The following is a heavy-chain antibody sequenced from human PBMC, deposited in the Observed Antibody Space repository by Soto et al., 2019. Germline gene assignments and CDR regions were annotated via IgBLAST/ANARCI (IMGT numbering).Heavy chain of an antibody. CDR2: ISYDGSNK. D-gene: IGHD4-17*01. V-gene: IGHV3-30*18. CDR3: ANNNERDYGIDYYYYGMDV. Sequence: GGPLSLSCAASGFTLSSYGMHWVRPAPGKGLEWVAVISYDGSNKYYADSVKGRFTISRDNSKNTLYLQMNSLRAEDTAVYYCANNNERDYGIDYYYYGMDVWGQGTTVTVSS. CDR1: GFTLSSYG. J-gene: IGHJ6*02.